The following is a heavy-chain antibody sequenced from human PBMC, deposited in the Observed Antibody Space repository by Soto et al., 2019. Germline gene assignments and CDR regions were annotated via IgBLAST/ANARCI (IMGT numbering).Heavy chain of an antibody. V-gene: IGHV3-33*01. Sequence: PGGSLRLSCAASGFTFSSYGMHWVRQAPGKGLEWVAVIWYDGSNKYYADSVKGRFTISRDNSKNTLYLQMNSLRAEDTAVYYCARDKSRKLVPSQGIDYWGQGTLVTVSS. CDR1: GFTFSSYG. D-gene: IGHD6-13*01. CDR3: ARDKSRKLVPSQGIDY. J-gene: IGHJ4*02. CDR2: IWYDGSNK.